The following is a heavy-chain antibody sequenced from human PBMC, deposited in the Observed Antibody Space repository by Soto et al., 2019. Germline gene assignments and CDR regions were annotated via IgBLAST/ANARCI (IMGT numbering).Heavy chain of an antibody. Sequence: EVQLVESGGGLVQPGGSLRLSCAASGFTFGPYWMTWVRQAPGKGLEWVAKIKPDGSEKYYVDSVKGRFTISRDNTKTSVYLQMNSLRAEATAVYYCARPYTVAGSSYWCFDLWGRGTLVTVSS. CDR3: ARPYTVAGSSYWCFDL. CDR2: IKPDGSEK. V-gene: IGHV3-7*01. CDR1: GFTFGPYW. J-gene: IGHJ2*01. D-gene: IGHD3-16*01.